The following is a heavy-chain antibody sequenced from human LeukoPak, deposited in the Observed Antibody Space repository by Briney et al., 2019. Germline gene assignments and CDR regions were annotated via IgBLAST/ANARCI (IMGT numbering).Heavy chain of an antibody. CDR3: ARGSSGWYVVYYYMDV. D-gene: IGHD6-19*01. CDR2: ISSSGSTI. J-gene: IGHJ6*03. Sequence: GGSLRLSCAASGFTFSDYYMSWIRQAPGKGLEWVSYISSSGSTIYYADSVKGRFTISRDNAKNSLYLQMNSLRAEDTAVYYCARGSSGWYVVYYYMDVWGKGTTVTISS. V-gene: IGHV3-11*04. CDR1: GFTFSDYY.